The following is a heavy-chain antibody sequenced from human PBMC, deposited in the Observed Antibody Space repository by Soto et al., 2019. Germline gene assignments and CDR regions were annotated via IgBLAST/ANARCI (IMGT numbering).Heavy chain of an antibody. CDR3: ARGRVLVWFGELFDSPQFDY. CDR1: GGSISSDY. V-gene: IGHV4-59*01. J-gene: IGHJ4*02. Sequence: QVQLQESGPGLVKPSETLSLTCTVSGGSISSDYWSWIRQPPGKGLEWIGYIYYSGSTNYNPSLKSRVTISVDTSKNQFSLKLSSVTAADTAVYYCARGRVLVWFGELFDSPQFDYWGQGTLVTVSS. D-gene: IGHD3-10*01. CDR2: IYYSGST.